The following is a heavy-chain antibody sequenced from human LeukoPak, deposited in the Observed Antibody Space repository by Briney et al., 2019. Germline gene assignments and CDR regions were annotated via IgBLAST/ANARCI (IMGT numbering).Heavy chain of an antibody. Sequence: ASVKVSCKVSGYTLTELSMHWVRQAPGKGLEWMGGFDPEDGETIYAQKFQGRVTMTEDTSTDTAYMELSSLRSEDTAVYYCATVGDQVGATLYYFDYWGQGTLVTVSS. J-gene: IGHJ4*02. V-gene: IGHV1-24*01. D-gene: IGHD1-26*01. CDR3: ATVGDQVGATLYYFDY. CDR2: FDPEDGET. CDR1: GYTLTELS.